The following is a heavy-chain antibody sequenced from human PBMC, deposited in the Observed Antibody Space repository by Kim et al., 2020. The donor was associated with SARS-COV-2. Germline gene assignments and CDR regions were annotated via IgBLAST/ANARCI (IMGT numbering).Heavy chain of an antibody. CDR2: INHSGST. Sequence: SETLSLTCAVYGGSFSGYYWSWIRQPPGKGLEWIGEINHSGSTNYNPSLKSRVTISVDTSKNQFSLKLSSVTAADTAVYYCAGFRIYYGSGSYRPWGQGTLVTVSS. D-gene: IGHD3-10*01. CDR1: GGSFSGYY. J-gene: IGHJ5*02. CDR3: AGFRIYYGSGSYRP. V-gene: IGHV4-34*01.